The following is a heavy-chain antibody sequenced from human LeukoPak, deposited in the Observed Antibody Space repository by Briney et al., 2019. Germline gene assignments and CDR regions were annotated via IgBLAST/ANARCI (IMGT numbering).Heavy chain of an antibody. D-gene: IGHD2/OR15-2a*01. Sequence: GGSLRLSCSASGFTVSTNYMTWIRQAPGKGLEWVSVIYSGGSTYYADSVKNRFTISRDNAKNTVYLQMNSLRGEDTAVYHCARDHETFFDLWGRGTLVTVSS. J-gene: IGHJ4*02. CDR2: IYSGGST. CDR3: ARDHETFFDL. V-gene: IGHV3-66*01. CDR1: GFTVSTNY.